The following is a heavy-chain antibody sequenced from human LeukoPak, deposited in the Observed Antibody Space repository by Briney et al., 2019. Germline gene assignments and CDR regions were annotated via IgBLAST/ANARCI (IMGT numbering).Heavy chain of an antibody. V-gene: IGHV5-51*01. J-gene: IGHJ4*02. CDR2: IYPGDSDT. CDR1: GYSFTSYW. CDR3: ARHPKSSIAVAGMGDY. Sequence: GESLKISCKGSGYSFTSYWIGWVRQMPGKGLEWMGIIYPGDSDTRYSPSFQGQVTISADKSISTAYLQWSSLKAPDTAMYYCARHPKSSIAVAGMGDYWGQGTLVIVSS. D-gene: IGHD6-19*01.